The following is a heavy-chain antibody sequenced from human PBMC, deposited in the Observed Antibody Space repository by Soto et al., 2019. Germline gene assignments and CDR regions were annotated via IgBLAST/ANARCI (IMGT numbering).Heavy chain of an antibody. CDR3: AREDWNQHHFDY. Sequence: QVQLVESGGGVVQPGRSLRLSCAASGFTFSHYAMHWVRQPPGKGLEWVAVISYDGSNRYYADSVKGRFTISRDNSKNTLFVQMNSLRAEDTAVYYCAREDWNQHHFDYWGQGTLVTVSS. D-gene: IGHD1-1*01. J-gene: IGHJ4*02. CDR2: ISYDGSNR. V-gene: IGHV3-30-3*01. CDR1: GFTFSHYA.